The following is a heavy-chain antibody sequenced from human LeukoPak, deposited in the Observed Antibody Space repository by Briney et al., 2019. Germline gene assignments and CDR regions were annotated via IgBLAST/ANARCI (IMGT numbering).Heavy chain of an antibody. Sequence: ASVKVSCKFSGLTLSPLHMHWVRQAPGKGLEWVGGFDPEDGKRVHAQNFQDRVTLHEDTTIQTAYMELRSLKSEDTAMYYCVYDFWSGYSQAFDIWGQGTLVTVSS. CDR1: GLTLSPLH. CDR3: VYDFWSGYSQAFDI. V-gene: IGHV1-24*01. J-gene: IGHJ3*02. CDR2: FDPEDGKR. D-gene: IGHD3-3*01.